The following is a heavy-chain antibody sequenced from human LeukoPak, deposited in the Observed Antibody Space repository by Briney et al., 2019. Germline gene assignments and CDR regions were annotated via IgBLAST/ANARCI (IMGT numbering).Heavy chain of an antibody. V-gene: IGHV3-23*01. CDR2: ISGSGGST. J-gene: IGHJ4*02. Sequence: SGGSLRLSCAASGFTFSSYAMSWVRQAPGKGLEWVSAISGSGGSTYYADSVKGRFTISRDNSNNTLYLQMNSLRAEDTAVYNCAKDRYGGSFDYWGQGTLVTVSS. CDR3: AKDRYGGSFDY. D-gene: IGHD4-23*01. CDR1: GFTFSSYA.